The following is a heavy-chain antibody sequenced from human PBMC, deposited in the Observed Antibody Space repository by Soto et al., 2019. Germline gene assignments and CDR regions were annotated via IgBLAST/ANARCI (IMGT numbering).Heavy chain of an antibody. CDR3: ARESMVREVPSP. CDR1: GGSISSGGYY. CDR2: IYYSGST. V-gene: IGHV4-31*03. J-gene: IGHJ5*02. Sequence: PSETLSLTCTVSGGSISSGGYYWSWIRQHPGKGLEWIGYIYYSGSTYYNPSLKSRVTRSVDTSKNQFSLKLSPVTAADTAVYYCARESMVREVPSPWGQGTLVTVSS. D-gene: IGHD3-10*01.